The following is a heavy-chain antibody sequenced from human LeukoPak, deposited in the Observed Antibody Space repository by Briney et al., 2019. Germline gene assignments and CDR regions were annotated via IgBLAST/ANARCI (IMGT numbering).Heavy chain of an antibody. V-gene: IGHV3-43*01. CDR1: AFTFRSDW. Sequence: GGSLRLSCATSAFTFRSDWMTWVRQAPGKGLEWVSLISWDGGSTYYADSVKGRFTISRDNSKNSLYLQMNSLRTEDTALYYCAKDSGSTEYDFWSGSLYNYYMDVWGKGTTVTVSS. D-gene: IGHD3-3*01. J-gene: IGHJ6*03. CDR2: ISWDGGST. CDR3: AKDSGSTEYDFWSGSLYNYYMDV.